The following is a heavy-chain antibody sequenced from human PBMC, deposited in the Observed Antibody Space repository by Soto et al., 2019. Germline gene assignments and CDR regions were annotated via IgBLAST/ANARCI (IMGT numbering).Heavy chain of an antibody. Sequence: QVQLVQSGAEVKKPGASVKVSCKASGYTFTSYGISWARQAPGQGLEWMGWISAYNGNTNYAQKLQGRVTMTTDTSTSTGYMELRSLRSDDTAVYYCARDEECSSTSCYPDYWGQGTLVTVSS. CDR1: GYTFTSYG. D-gene: IGHD2-2*01. CDR2: ISAYNGNT. V-gene: IGHV1-18*01. CDR3: ARDEECSSTSCYPDY. J-gene: IGHJ4*02.